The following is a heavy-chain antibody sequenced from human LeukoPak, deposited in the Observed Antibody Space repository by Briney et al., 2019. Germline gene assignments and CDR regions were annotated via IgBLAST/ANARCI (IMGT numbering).Heavy chain of an antibody. CDR3: ARQGSEIDY. CDR2: ISSSGDTI. J-gene: IGHJ4*02. Sequence: PGGSLRLSCAASGSTLSHYYMTWIRQAPGKGLEWLSCISSSGDTIYYADSVKGRFTVSRDNAENSLYLQMNSLRAEDTAMYYCARQGSEIDYWGQGTLVTVSS. CDR1: GSTLSHYY. V-gene: IGHV3-11*01.